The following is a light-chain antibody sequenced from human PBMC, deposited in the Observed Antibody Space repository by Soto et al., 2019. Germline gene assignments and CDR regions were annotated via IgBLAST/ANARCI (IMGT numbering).Light chain of an antibody. CDR2: KDS. CDR3: YSAADNEFPVV. Sequence: SYELTQPSSVSVSPGQTARITCSGDVLAKKYARWFQQKPGQAPVVVIYKDSERPSGIPERFSGSSSGTTVTLTISGAQVEDEADYYCYSAADNEFPVVFGGGTKLTVL. CDR1: VLAKKY. J-gene: IGLJ2*01. V-gene: IGLV3-27*01.